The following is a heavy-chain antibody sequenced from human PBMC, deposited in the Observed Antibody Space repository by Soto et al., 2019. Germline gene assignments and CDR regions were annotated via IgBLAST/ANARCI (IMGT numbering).Heavy chain of an antibody. D-gene: IGHD5-12*01. CDR3: AKDQSVATIKGNGMDV. Sequence: QVQLVESGGGVVQPGRSLSLSCAASGFTFSSYGMHWVRQAPGKGLEWVAVISYDGSNKYYADYVKGRFTISRDNSKNTLYLQMNRLRAEDTSVYYCAKDQSVATIKGNGMDVWGQGTTVTVSS. J-gene: IGHJ6*02. CDR1: GFTFSSYG. V-gene: IGHV3-30*18. CDR2: ISYDGSNK.